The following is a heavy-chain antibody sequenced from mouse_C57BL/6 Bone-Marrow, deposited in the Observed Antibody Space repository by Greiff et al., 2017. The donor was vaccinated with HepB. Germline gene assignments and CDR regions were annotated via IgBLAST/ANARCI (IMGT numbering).Heavy chain of an antibody. D-gene: IGHD1-1*01. CDR3: ARPSQFDYYGSSFAY. V-gene: IGHV1-55*01. J-gene: IGHJ3*01. CDR2: IYPGSGST. Sequence: VQLQQPGAELVKPGASVKMSCKASGYTFTSYWITWVKQRPGQGLEWIGDIYPGSGSTNYNEKFKSKATLTVDISSSTAYMQLSSLTSEDSAVYYCARPSQFDYYGSSFAYWGQGTLVTVSA. CDR1: GYTFTSYW.